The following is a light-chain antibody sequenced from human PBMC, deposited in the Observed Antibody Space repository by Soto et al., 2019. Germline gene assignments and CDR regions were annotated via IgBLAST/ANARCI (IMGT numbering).Light chain of an antibody. V-gene: IGKV3-20*01. Sequence: EIGMTQSPATLPVSPGERATLSCRASQSISSNLAWYQQKPGQSPRLLIYGASSRATGIPDRFSGSGSGTDFTLTISRLEPEDFAVYYCQQYGSSPTTFGQGTKVDIK. J-gene: IGKJ1*01. CDR1: QSISSN. CDR2: GAS. CDR3: QQYGSSPTT.